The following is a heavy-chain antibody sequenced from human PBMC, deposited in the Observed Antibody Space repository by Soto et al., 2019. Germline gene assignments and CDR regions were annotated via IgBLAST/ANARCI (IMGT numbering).Heavy chain of an antibody. CDR3: TTGGQLLNYYYYGMDV. Sequence: EVQLVESGGGVLKPGGSLRLSCAASGFTFSNAWMSWVHQAPGKGLEWVGRIKSKTDGGTTDYAAPVKGRFTISRDDSKNTLYLQMNSLKTEDTAVYYCTTGGQLLNYYYYGMDVWGQGTTVTVSS. CDR1: GFTFSNAW. J-gene: IGHJ6*02. D-gene: IGHD2-2*01. CDR2: IKSKTDGGTT. V-gene: IGHV3-15*01.